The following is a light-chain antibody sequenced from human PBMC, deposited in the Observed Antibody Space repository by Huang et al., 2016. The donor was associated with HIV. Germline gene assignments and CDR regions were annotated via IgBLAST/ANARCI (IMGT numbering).Light chain of an antibody. V-gene: IGKV3-11*01. CDR3: QQRSNWPPLT. Sequence: EIVLTQSPATLSLSPGDRATLSCRASQSINTYLAWYQQTPGQAPRRLMYDASNRAAGVPARFSGSGSGTDFTLTISSLEPEDFAVYYCQQRSNWPPLTFGGGTKVEIK. CDR2: DAS. J-gene: IGKJ4*01. CDR1: QSINTY.